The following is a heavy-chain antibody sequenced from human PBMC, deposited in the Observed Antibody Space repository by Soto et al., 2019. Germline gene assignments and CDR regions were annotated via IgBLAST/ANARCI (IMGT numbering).Heavy chain of an antibody. J-gene: IGHJ6*02. Sequence: EVQLVESGGGLIQPGGSLRPSCAASGFTVSSNYMSWVRQAPGKGLEWVSVIYSGDTTYYADSVKGRFTISRDHSKNTLYLQMNSLRAEDTAVYYCARDLRTLYGMDVWGQGTTVTVSS. CDR1: GFTVSSNY. CDR3: ARDLRTLYGMDV. CDR2: IYSGDTT. V-gene: IGHV3-53*01.